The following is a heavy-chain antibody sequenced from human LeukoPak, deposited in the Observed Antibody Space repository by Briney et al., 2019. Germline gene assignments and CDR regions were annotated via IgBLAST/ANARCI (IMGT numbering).Heavy chain of an antibody. CDR1: GGSFSGYF. Sequence: SETLSLTCAVYGGSFSGYFWNWLRQSPGKGLEGIGQIDCYGDTKYNPSLKSRVAISIDKTKNQFSLRLRSVTAADTAKYFCARGVASRIVGENYNYGLDVWGHGTTVIVSS. D-gene: IGHD3-16*01. V-gene: IGHV4-34*01. CDR3: ARGVASRIVGENYNYGLDV. J-gene: IGHJ6*02. CDR2: IDCYGDT.